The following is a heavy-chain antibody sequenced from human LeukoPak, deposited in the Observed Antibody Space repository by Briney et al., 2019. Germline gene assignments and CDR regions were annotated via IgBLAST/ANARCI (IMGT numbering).Heavy chain of an antibody. V-gene: IGHV4-59*01. J-gene: IGHJ4*02. CDR1: GGSISSYY. CDR3: ARDPMPKQYCLDDCYSIFEY. CDR2: IYYSGST. Sequence: PSETLSLTCTVSGGSISSYYWNWIRQPPGKGLEWIGYIYYSGSTNYNPSLKSRVTISVDTSKNQSSLKLSSVTAADTAVYYCARDPMPKQYCLDDCYSIFEYWGQGTLVTVSS. D-gene: IGHD2-21*02.